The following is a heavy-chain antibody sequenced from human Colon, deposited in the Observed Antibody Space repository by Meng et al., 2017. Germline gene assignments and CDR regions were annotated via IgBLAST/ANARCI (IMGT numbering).Heavy chain of an antibody. Sequence: QGQLVQSGFELRKLWASVKVSCNASGYSFTTFGINWVRQAPGQGLEWLGWINTNTQEPTYAQGFTGRYAFSLDTSVSTAYLQISSLESEDTAVYYCARKASGYSYSTNWGQGTLVTVSS. J-gene: IGHJ4*02. V-gene: IGHV7-4-1*02. CDR3: ARKASGYSYSTN. CDR2: INTNTQEP. CDR1: GYSFTTFG. D-gene: IGHD3-22*01.